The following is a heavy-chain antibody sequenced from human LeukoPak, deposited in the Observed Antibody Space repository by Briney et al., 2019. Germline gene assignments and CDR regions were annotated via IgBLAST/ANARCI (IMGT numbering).Heavy chain of an antibody. Sequence: KSGGSLRLSCASSGFTFSDYMSWIRQAPGKGLEWVSYTSSSGTTIYYADSVKGRFTISRDNAKNSLYLQMNSLRAEDTAVYYCARDRSSSWRFDYWGQGTLVTVSS. CDR3: ARDRSSSWRFDY. D-gene: IGHD6-13*01. CDR1: GFTFSDY. V-gene: IGHV3-11*04. CDR2: TSSSGTTI. J-gene: IGHJ4*02.